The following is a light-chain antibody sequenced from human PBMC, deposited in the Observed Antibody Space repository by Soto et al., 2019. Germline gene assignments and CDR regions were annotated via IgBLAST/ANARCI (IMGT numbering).Light chain of an antibody. CDR1: SSDVGGYNY. V-gene: IGLV2-14*01. CDR2: EVS. Sequence: QSALPQPASVSGSPGQSITISCTGTSSDVGGYNYVSWYQQHPGKAPKLMIYEVSNRPSGVSNRFSASKSGNTASLTISGLQAEDEADYHCSSYTSSSTYVVGTGTNVTVL. CDR3: SSYTSSSTYV. J-gene: IGLJ1*01.